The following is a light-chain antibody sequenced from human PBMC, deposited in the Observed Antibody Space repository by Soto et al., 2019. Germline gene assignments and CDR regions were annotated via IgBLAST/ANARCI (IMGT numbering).Light chain of an antibody. CDR2: WAS. CDR3: HQYHTPPWT. V-gene: IGKV4-1*01. J-gene: IGKJ1*01. CDR1: QSVLYSPNNKNY. Sequence: DIVMTQSPDSLAVSLGERATINCKSSQSVLYSPNNKNYLAWYQQKPGQPPKLLIYWASIRESGVPDRFSGSGSGKDFALSISSLQAEDVAVYYCHQYHTPPWTFGQGTKVEIK.